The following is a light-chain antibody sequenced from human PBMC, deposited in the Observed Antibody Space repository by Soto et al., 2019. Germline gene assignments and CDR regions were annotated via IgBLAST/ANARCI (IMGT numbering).Light chain of an antibody. CDR1: SSDVGGYNY. CDR2: EVT. CDR3: SPYASSNTPYG. V-gene: IGLV2-14*01. J-gene: IGLJ1*01. Sequence: QSALTQPAPGYGYPGQTITISYTGTSSDVGGYNYVSWYQYHPGKAPKLMIFEVTNRPSAFSHRFSASRSGNTASLTISGLQAEDEADYYCSPYASSNTPYGFGTGSKVTVL.